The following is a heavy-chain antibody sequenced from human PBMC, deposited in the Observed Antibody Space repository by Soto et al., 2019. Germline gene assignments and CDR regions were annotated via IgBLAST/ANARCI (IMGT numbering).Heavy chain of an antibody. J-gene: IGHJ6*02. CDR1: GFTFSSYG. D-gene: IGHD6-13*01. CDR2: ISYDGSNK. CDR3: ANSGIAAAGTNYYYYYGIDV. V-gene: IGHV3-30*18. Sequence: QVQLVESGGGVVQPGRSLRLSCAASGFTFSSYGMHWVRQAPGKGLEWVAVISYDGSNKYYADSVKGRFTISRDNSKNTLYLQMNSLRAEDTAVYYCANSGIAAAGTNYYYYYGIDVWGQGTTVTVSS.